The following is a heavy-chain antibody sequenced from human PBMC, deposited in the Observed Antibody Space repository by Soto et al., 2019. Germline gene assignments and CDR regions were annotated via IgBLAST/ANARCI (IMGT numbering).Heavy chain of an antibody. CDR3: ARETYYYGSGSYYSAGAFDI. V-gene: IGHV1-18*01. J-gene: IGHJ3*02. CDR1: GYTFTSYG. D-gene: IGHD3-10*01. Sequence: QVQLVQSGAEVKKPGASVKVSCKASGYTFTSYGISWVRQAPGQGLEWMGWISAYNGNTNYAQKLQGRVTMTTDTSTSTAYMELRSLRSDDTAVYYCARETYYYGSGSYYSAGAFDIWGQGTMVTVSS. CDR2: ISAYNGNT.